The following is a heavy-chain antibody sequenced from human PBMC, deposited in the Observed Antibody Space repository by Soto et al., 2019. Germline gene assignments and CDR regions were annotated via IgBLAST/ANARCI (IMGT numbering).Heavy chain of an antibody. CDR3: ARRSYDILTGYYLFDY. J-gene: IGHJ4*02. V-gene: IGHV5-51*01. D-gene: IGHD3-9*01. Sequence: PGESLKISCKGSGYSFTSYWIGWVRQMPGKGLEWMGIIYPGDSDTRYSPSFQGQVTISADKSISTAYLQWSSLKASDTAMYYCARRSYDILTGYYLFDYWGQGTLVTVSS. CDR2: IYPGDSDT. CDR1: GYSFTSYW.